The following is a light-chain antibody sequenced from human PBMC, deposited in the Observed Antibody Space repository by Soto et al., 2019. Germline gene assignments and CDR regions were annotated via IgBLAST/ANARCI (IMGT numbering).Light chain of an antibody. J-gene: IGKJ1*01. Sequence: DIVLTQFPGTLSLSPGERATLSCRASQSLTRNYLAWYQQKVGQAPRLLIYGANTRAAGIPDRFSGSGSGTDFTLTISGLQPEDFAVYYCQQYGTSPGTFGQGTKVDIK. V-gene: IGKV3-20*01. CDR3: QQYGTSPGT. CDR1: QSLTRNY. CDR2: GAN.